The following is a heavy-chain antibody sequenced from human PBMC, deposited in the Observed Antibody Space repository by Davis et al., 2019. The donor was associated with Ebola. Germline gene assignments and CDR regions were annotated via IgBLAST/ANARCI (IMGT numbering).Heavy chain of an antibody. Sequence: GESLKISCAASGFTFRNYAMHWVRQAPGKGLEWVAVVSYSEREKFYADSVKGRFPISRDNSENTLYLQMNSLTADDTAVYYCARAVFHEVLDYWGQGTPVTVSS. V-gene: IGHV3-30*04. J-gene: IGHJ4*02. CDR2: VSYSEREK. CDR1: GFTFRNYA. CDR3: ARAVFHEVLDY. D-gene: IGHD3-3*01.